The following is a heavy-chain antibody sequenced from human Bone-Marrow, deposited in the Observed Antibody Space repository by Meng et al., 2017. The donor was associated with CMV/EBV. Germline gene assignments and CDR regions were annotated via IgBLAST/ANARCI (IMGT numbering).Heavy chain of an antibody. J-gene: IGHJ4*02. CDR2: ISAYNGNT. Sequence: ASVKVSCKASGYTFTSYGISWVRQAPGQGLEWMGWISAYNGNTNYAQKLQGRVTMTTDTSTSTAYMELRSLRSDDTAVYYCARAGGYNEIAARPPDYWGQGTLVTVSS. CDR3: ARAGGYNEIAARPPDY. D-gene: IGHD6-6*01. CDR1: GYTFTSYG. V-gene: IGHV1-18*01.